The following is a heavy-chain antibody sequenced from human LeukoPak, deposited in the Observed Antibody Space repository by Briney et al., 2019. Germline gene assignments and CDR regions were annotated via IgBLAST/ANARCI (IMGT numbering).Heavy chain of an antibody. CDR3: AIGGVTSYFDY. CDR1: GFTFSSYG. D-gene: IGHD3-16*01. Sequence: GRSLRLSCAASGFTFSSYGMHWVRQAPGKGLEWVAVISYDGSNKYYADSMKGRFTISRDNSKNTLYLQMNSLRAEDTAVYYCAIGGVTSYFDYWGQGTLVTVSS. V-gene: IGHV3-30*03. CDR2: ISYDGSNK. J-gene: IGHJ4*02.